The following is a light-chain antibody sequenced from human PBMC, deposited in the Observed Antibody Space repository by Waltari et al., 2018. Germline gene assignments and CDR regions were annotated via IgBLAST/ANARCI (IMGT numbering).Light chain of an antibody. J-gene: IGLJ1*01. V-gene: IGLV2-14*03. Sequence: WFRQLPEKAPNLIIFDVTERPSGISARFSGSKSGNTASLTISGLQSDDEADYYCASYTSSSNYVFGSGTTVTV. CDR2: DVT. CDR3: ASYTSSSNYV.